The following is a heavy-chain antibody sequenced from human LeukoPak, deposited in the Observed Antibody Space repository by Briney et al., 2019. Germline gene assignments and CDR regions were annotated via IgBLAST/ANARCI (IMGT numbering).Heavy chain of an antibody. J-gene: IGHJ3*01. CDR3: LGAFDF. CDR1: GFIFSTYS. V-gene: IGHV3-21*01. Sequence: GGSLRLSCAASGFIFSTYSMSWVRQAPGKGLEWVSSISSSSSYIHYADSVKGRFTISRDNAQNSLYLQTNNLRVEDTAVYYCLGAFDFWGQGTMVTVSS. CDR2: ISSSSSYI.